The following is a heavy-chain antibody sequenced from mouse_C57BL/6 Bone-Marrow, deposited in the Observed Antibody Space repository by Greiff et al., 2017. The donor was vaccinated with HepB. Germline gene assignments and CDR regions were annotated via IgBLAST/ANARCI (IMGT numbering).Heavy chain of an antibody. Sequence: VQLQQSGPELVKPGASVKISCKASGYTFTDYYMNWVKQSHGKSLEWIGDINPNNGGTSYNQKFKGKATLTADKSSSTAYMELRSLTSEDSAVYYWARSYYYGSRDALDYWGQGTSVTVSS. CDR2: INPNNGGT. CDR1: GYTFTDYY. J-gene: IGHJ4*01. V-gene: IGHV1-26*01. D-gene: IGHD1-1*01. CDR3: ARSYYYGSRDALDY.